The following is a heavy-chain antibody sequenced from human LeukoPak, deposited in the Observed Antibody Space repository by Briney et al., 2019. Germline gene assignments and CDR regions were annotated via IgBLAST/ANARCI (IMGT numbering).Heavy chain of an antibody. Sequence: GGSLRLFCAASGFTFSTYRMNWVRQAPGKGLEWISFISSSSDTIYYADSVKGRFTISRDNAKNSLYLQMNSLRPEDTAVYYCARVPLLWSGGEDVWGQGTTVAVSS. CDR1: GFTFSTYR. CDR3: ARVPLLWSGGEDV. D-gene: IGHD2-21*01. CDR2: ISSSSDTI. V-gene: IGHV3-48*04. J-gene: IGHJ6*02.